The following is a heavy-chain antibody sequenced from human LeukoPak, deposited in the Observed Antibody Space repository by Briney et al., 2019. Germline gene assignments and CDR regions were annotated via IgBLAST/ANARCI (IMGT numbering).Heavy chain of an antibody. CDR2: IKQHGSEK. V-gene: IGHV3-7*01. D-gene: IGHD4-17*01. J-gene: IGHJ4*02. CDR1: GFTFSNYW. CDR3: SRNYGDYVPFDY. Sequence: PGGSLRLYCVASGFTFSNYWMSWVRQAPGKGLEWVSNIKQHGSEKYYVDSVKGRFTISRDNAKNSLYLQMNSLRAEDTAVYYCSRNYGDYVPFDYWGQGTLVTVSS.